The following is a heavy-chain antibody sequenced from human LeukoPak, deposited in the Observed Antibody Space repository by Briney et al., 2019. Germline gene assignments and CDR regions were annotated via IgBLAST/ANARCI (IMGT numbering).Heavy chain of an antibody. V-gene: IGHV4-4*02. Sequence: PSGTLSLTCAVSGGSISSSNWWSWVRQPPGKGLEWIGEIYHSGSTNYNPSLKSRVTISVDKSKNQFSLKLSSVTAADTAVYYCARHRYSSGWEEIYYFDYWGQGTLVTVSS. CDR3: ARHRYSSGWEEIYYFDY. CDR2: IYHSGST. CDR1: GGSISSSNW. J-gene: IGHJ4*02. D-gene: IGHD6-19*01.